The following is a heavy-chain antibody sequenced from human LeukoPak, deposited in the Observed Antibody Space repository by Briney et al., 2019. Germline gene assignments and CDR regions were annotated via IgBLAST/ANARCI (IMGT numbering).Heavy chain of an antibody. J-gene: IGHJ4*02. V-gene: IGHV3-23*01. CDR3: AKDRGQMTTVTNFDS. D-gene: IGHD4-17*01. Sequence: GGSLRLSCAASGFPFGPYAMPWVRQAPCTGLECVSGISGRGASTYYADSVKGRFTISRDNSNNPLYLQMNSLRAEDTAIYYCAKDRGQMTTVTNFDSWGQGTLVTVSS. CDR1: GFPFGPYA. CDR2: ISGRGAST.